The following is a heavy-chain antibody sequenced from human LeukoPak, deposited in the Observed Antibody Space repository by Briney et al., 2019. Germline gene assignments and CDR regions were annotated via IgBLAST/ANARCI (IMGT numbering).Heavy chain of an antibody. D-gene: IGHD1-1*01. CDR2: LNSGSTDI. CDR3: ARDRRPNRRYVYYGMDV. Sequence: PGGSLRLSCAASGFTFSNYSMNWVRQAPGKGLEGVSSLNSGSTDIYYADSVKGRFTVSRDNAKNSLYLQLNSLRAEDTAMYYCARDRRPNRRYVYYGMDVWGQGIMITVSS. J-gene: IGHJ6*02. V-gene: IGHV3-21*01. CDR1: GFTFSNYS.